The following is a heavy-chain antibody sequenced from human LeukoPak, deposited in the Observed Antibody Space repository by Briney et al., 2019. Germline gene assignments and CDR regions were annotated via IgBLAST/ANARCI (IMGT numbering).Heavy chain of an antibody. J-gene: IGHJ5*02. V-gene: IGHV3-49*04. CDR2: IRSKAYGGTT. Sequence: GGSLRLSCTASGFTFGDYAMSWVHQAPGKGLEWVGFIRSKAYGGTTEYAASVKGRFTISRDDSKSIAYLQMNSLKTEDTAVYYCTRSVAPDGWFDPWGQGTLVTVSS. CDR3: TRSVAPDGWFDP. CDR1: GFTFGDYA.